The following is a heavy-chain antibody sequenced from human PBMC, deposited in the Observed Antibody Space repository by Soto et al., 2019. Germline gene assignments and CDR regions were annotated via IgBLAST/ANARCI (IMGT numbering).Heavy chain of an antibody. J-gene: IGHJ4*02. CDR3: VKQSGPGSYYKVGSGGHFDH. CDR1: GFTFDNYG. V-gene: IGHV3-30*18. D-gene: IGHD3-10*01. CDR2: ISFDGRNT. Sequence: QVKLVESGGGVVQPGTSLRLSCDASGFTFDNYGMHWVRQAPGKGLEWVIVISFDGRNTDYADSVKGRFTISRDNSKKAVELQMTSLRAEDTAVYYCVKQSGPGSYYKVGSGGHFDHWGQGTLVTVSS.